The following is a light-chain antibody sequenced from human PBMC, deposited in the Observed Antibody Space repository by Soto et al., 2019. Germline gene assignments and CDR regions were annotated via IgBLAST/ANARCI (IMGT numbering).Light chain of an antibody. CDR2: GAS. Sequence: EKVMTQSPATLSVSPGERATLSCRASQSVGSNLAWYQQKPGQAPSXLIYGASTRATGIPARFSGSGSGTEFTITISSLQSEDVEVYDCQQYKNWPRTFGQGTKVDIK. CDR3: QQYKNWPRT. J-gene: IGKJ1*01. CDR1: QSVGSN. V-gene: IGKV3-15*01.